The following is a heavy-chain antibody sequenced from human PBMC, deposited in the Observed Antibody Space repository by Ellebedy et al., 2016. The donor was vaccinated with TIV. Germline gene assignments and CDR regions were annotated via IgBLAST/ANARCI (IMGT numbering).Heavy chain of an antibody. Sequence: ASVKVSXKASRYTFTSYDINWVRQATGQGLEWMGWMNPNSGNTGYAQKFQGRVTMTRNTSISTAYMELSSLRSEDTAVYYCARATVRNRGSSWYGRWFDPWGQGTLVTVSS. CDR2: MNPNSGNT. D-gene: IGHD6-13*01. J-gene: IGHJ5*02. V-gene: IGHV1-8*01. CDR3: ARATVRNRGSSWYGRWFDP. CDR1: RYTFTSYD.